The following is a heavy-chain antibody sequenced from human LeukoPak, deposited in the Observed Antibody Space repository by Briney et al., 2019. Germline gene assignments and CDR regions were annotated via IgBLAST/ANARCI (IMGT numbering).Heavy chain of an antibody. V-gene: IGHV4-59*11. J-gene: IGHJ3*02. CDR3: ARDGSMYYYDSSGPDAFDI. Sequence: SETLSLTCTVSGGSIRSHYWSWIRQPPGKGLEWIGYIYYTGSTNYNPSLKSRVTISVDTSKNQFSLNLSSVTAADTAVYYCARDGSMYYYDSSGPDAFDIWGQGTMVTVSS. CDR2: IYYTGST. CDR1: GGSIRSHY. D-gene: IGHD3-22*01.